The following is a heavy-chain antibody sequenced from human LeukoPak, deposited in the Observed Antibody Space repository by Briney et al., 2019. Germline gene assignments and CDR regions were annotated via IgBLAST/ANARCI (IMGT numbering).Heavy chain of an antibody. J-gene: IGHJ5*02. V-gene: IGHV3-7*01. CDR1: GFTFSGYW. D-gene: IGHD1-1*01. CDR2: INQDGSEK. CDR3: VKEEGPYNNFDH. Sequence: PGGSLRLSCAASGFTFSGYWMSWVRQTPGKGLEWVANINQDGSEKYYVDSVKGRFSISRDNAKNSLYLQMNSLRAEDTAIYYCVKEEGPYNNFDHWGQGTLVTVSS.